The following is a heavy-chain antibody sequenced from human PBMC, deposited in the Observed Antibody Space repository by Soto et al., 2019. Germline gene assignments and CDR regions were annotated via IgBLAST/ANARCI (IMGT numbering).Heavy chain of an antibody. CDR1: GGSISSGGYY. CDR3: ARTAGCSSPHVDY. Sequence: PSETLSLTCTVSGGSISSGGYYWSWIRQHPGKGLEWIGYIYYSGSTYYNPSLKSRVTISVDTSKNQFSLKLSSVTAADTAVYYCARTAGCSSPHVDYWGQGTLVTVSS. V-gene: IGHV4-31*03. D-gene: IGHD6-13*01. J-gene: IGHJ4*02. CDR2: IYYSGST.